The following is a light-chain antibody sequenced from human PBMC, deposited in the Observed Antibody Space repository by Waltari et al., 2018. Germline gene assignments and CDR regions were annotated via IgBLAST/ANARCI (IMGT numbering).Light chain of an antibody. V-gene: IGKV1-6*01. CDR2: TAS. Sequence: AIQMTQSPSSLAASVGDRVTLTCRASQGSRSDLAWYQQKPGKAPKLLIYTASSLQSEVPSRFSGSGFGTDFSLTISNLQAEDFAAYYCLQDHNSPWTFGQGTKVEIK. J-gene: IGKJ1*01. CDR3: LQDHNSPWT. CDR1: QGSRSD.